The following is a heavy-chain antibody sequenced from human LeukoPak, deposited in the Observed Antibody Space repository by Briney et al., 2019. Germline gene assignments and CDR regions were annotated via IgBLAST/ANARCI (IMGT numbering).Heavy chain of an antibody. Sequence: HPGGSLRLSCAASGFTFSNYAMSWVRQAPGKGLEWVSVISGSGGRTYYADSVKGRFTISRDNSKDTLYLQMNSLRAEDTAVYYCAKHLHSYYYGLDVWGQGTTVTVSS. V-gene: IGHV3-23*01. CDR2: ISGSGGRT. CDR1: GFTFSNYA. D-gene: IGHD4-11*01. J-gene: IGHJ6*02. CDR3: AKHLHSYYYGLDV.